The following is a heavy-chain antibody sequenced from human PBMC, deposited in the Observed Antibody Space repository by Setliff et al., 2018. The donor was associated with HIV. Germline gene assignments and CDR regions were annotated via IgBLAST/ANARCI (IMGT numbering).Heavy chain of an antibody. Sequence: SETLSLTCVVSGYSISSGYYWGWIRQPPGTGLEWIGSFYHSTTYYNPSLKSRVTVSVDTSKNQFSLKLISVTAADTAVYYCARYGGNSFWFDPWGQGTLVTVSS. V-gene: IGHV4-38-2*01. CDR2: FYHSTT. D-gene: IGHD2-21*01. J-gene: IGHJ5*02. CDR3: ARYGGNSFWFDP. CDR1: GYSISSGYY.